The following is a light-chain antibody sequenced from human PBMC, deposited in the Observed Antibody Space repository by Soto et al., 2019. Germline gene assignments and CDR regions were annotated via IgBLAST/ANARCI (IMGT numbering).Light chain of an antibody. CDR2: DVT. CDR1: SNDIGAFDY. V-gene: IGLV2-14*03. CDR3: RSDAGATSVM. J-gene: IGLJ3*02. Sequence: QSALTQPASVSGSPGQSITMSCSGTSNDIGAFDYVSWYQQHPGKAPKLIIYDVTSRPAGISSRFSGSKSGNAASLTVPGLQAEDEAHYYCRSDAGATSVMFGGGTKRTVL.